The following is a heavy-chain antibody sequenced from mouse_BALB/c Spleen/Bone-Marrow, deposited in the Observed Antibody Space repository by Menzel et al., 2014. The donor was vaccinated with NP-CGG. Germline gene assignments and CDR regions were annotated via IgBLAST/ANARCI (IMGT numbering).Heavy chain of an antibody. D-gene: IGHD2-13*01. CDR1: GYTFTNYW. J-gene: IGHJ4*01. CDR2: INPSNGRT. V-gene: IGHV1S81*02. Sequence: QVQLQQSGAELVKPGTSVKLSCKTSGYTFTNYWMHWVKQRPGQGLEWIGEINPSNGRTNYNEKFKNKATLTVDKSSSADYMQLSSLTSEDSVFYFCARTYGDSPYFYGMDYWGQGTSVTVSS. CDR3: ARTYGDSPYFYGMDY.